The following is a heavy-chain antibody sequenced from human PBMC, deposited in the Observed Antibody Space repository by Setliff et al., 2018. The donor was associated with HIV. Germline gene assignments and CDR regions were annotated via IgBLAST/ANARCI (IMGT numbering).Heavy chain of an antibody. CDR1: GYPFSGYY. J-gene: IGHJ4*02. Sequence: VSSVKVSCKASGYPFSGYYMHWVRQAPGQALEWMGRFNPNSGGRNYAQKFQGMVSMTRDTAISTVYMELSRLRSDDTAVYYCARVWLYYYGSGHVAPFDYWGQGTLVTVSS. D-gene: IGHD3-10*01. V-gene: IGHV1-2*06. CDR3: ARVWLYYYGSGHVAPFDY. CDR2: FNPNSGGR.